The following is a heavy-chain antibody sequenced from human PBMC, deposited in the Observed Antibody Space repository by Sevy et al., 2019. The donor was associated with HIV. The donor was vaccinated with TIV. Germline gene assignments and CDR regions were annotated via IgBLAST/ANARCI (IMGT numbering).Heavy chain of an antibody. CDR1: GFTFSSYA. CDR3: AKDRYHTSGYYPEGAFDI. CDR2: ISGSGGST. J-gene: IGHJ3*02. Sequence: GGSLRLSCAASGFTFSSYALNWVRQAPGKGLEWVSTISGSGGSTYYAASVKGRFTISRDNSKNTLHLQMDSLRAEDTAVYYCAKDRYHTSGYYPEGAFDIWGQGTMVTVSS. V-gene: IGHV3-23*01. D-gene: IGHD3-22*01.